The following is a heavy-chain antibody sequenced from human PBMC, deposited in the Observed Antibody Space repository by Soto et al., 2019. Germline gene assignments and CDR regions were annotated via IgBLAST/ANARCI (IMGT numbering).Heavy chain of an antibody. D-gene: IGHD5-18*01. CDR2: ISAYNGNT. J-gene: IGHJ4*02. Sequence: ASVKVSCKASGYTFTSYGVTWVRQAPGQGLEWMGWISAYNGNTNYAQKFQGIVTMTTDTSTSTAYMELRSLRSDDTAVYYCAREDTSMAFDCWGQGTLVTVSS. V-gene: IGHV1-18*01. CDR3: AREDTSMAFDC. CDR1: GYTFTSYG.